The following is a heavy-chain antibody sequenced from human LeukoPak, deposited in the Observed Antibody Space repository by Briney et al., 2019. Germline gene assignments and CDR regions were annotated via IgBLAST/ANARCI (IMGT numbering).Heavy chain of an antibody. CDR3: ARGQPHDYGDYGANFDY. J-gene: IGHJ4*02. V-gene: IGHV3-21*01. CDR1: GFTFSIYS. D-gene: IGHD4-17*01. CDR2: ICSSSSYI. Sequence: GGSLSLSCAASGFTFSIYSMNCVRHAPEEGLEWVSSICSSSSYIYYTDSVKGRFTIRRDNAKNSLYLQMNSLRAEDRPVYYCARGQPHDYGDYGANFDYWGQGTLVTVSS.